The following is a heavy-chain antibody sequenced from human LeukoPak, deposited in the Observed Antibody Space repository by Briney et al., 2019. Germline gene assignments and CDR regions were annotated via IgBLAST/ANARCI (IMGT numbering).Heavy chain of an antibody. CDR2: IYYSGST. Sequence: KPSETLSLTCTVSGGSISSYYWSWIRQPPGKGLEWIGYIYYSGSTNYNPSLKSRVTISVDTSKNQFSLKLSSVTAADTAVYYCARHGSSGYSDAFDIWGQGTMVTVSS. CDR1: GGSISSYY. D-gene: IGHD3-22*01. J-gene: IGHJ3*02. V-gene: IGHV4-59*08. CDR3: ARHGSSGYSDAFDI.